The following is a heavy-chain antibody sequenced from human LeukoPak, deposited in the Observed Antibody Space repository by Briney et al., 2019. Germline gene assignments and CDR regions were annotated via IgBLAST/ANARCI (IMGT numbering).Heavy chain of an antibody. J-gene: IGHJ4*02. Sequence: PGGSLRLSCAASGFTFSSYAMNWVRQAPGKGLEWVSYITNNGTTIYYADSVKGRFTISRDNAENSLYLQMNSLRAEDTAIYYCARARYGGNLDSSFDYWGQGTLVTVSS. V-gene: IGHV3-48*03. CDR3: ARARYGGNLDSSFDY. CDR2: ITNNGTTI. CDR1: GFTFSSYA. D-gene: IGHD4-23*01.